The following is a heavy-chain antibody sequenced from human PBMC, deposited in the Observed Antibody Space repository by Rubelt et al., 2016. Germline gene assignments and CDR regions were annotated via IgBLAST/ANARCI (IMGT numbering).Heavy chain of an antibody. CDR2: IDPEDGET. D-gene: IGHD3-10*01. CDR1: GYTLTELY. CDR3: GTRTVGVIGPHAFDI. Sequence: QVQLVQSGAEVKKPGASVKVSCKVSGYTLTELYMHWVRQAPGTGLEWMGGIDPEDGETIYAQKFTGMVTMTEETSTDTDYMELGSLRSEDPAVYYCGTRTVGVIGPHAFDIWGQGTMVTVSS. J-gene: IGHJ3*02. V-gene: IGHV1-24*01.